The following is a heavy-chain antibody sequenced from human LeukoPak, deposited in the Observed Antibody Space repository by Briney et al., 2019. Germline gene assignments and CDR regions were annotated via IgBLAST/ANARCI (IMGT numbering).Heavy chain of an antibody. V-gene: IGHV3-23*01. J-gene: IGHJ6*02. Sequence: GGSLRLSCAASGFTFSNYAMSWVRQAQGKGLEWVSDISGSGGNTYYADSVKGRFTISRDNSKNTLYLQVNSLRAEDTAVYYCARFDIVVVPANRYYGMDVWGQGTTVTVSS. CDR2: ISGSGGNT. D-gene: IGHD2-2*01. CDR3: ARFDIVVVPANRYYGMDV. CDR1: GFTFSNYA.